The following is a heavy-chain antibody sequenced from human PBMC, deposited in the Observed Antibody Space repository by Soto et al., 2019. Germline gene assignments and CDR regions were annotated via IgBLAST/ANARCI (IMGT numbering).Heavy chain of an antibody. CDR1: GGSLSSADYC. CDR3: AREESGLFEY. Sequence: ASETLSLTCTVSGGSLSSADYCCSWIRQAPGKGLEWIGYICYSVSTYHNPSLKSRTSMSVDTSKKQFSLKLTSVTAADTAVYYCAREESGLFEYWGQGRMVTVSS. J-gene: IGHJ4*02. V-gene: IGHV4-30-4*01. CDR2: ICYSVST. D-gene: IGHD5-12*01.